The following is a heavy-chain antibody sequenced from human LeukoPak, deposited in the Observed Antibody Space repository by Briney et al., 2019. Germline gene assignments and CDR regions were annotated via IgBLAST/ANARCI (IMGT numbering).Heavy chain of an antibody. V-gene: IGHV3-23*01. CDR1: GFTFSSYA. J-gene: IGHJ3*02. D-gene: IGHD3-3*01. CDR3: ARDFPGHDAFDI. Sequence: PGGSLGLSCAASGFTFSSYAMSWVRQAPGKGLEWVSAISDSGGRTYYADSVRGRFTISRDNAKNSLYLQMNSLRAEDTAIYYCARDFPGHDAFDIWGQGTMVTVSS. CDR2: ISDSGGRT.